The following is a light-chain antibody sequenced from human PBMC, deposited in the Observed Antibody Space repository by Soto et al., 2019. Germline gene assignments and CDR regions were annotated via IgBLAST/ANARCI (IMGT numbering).Light chain of an antibody. CDR3: QSYDSSLSALYV. J-gene: IGLJ1*01. CDR2: GNS. CDR1: GSNIGAGYD. V-gene: IGLV1-40*01. Sequence: QSALTQPPSVSGAPGQRVTISCAGSGSNIGAGYDVHWYQQLPGTAPKLLIYGNSNRPSGVPDRFSGSKSGTSASLAITGLQAEVEADYYCQSYDSSLSALYVFGTGTKVTAL.